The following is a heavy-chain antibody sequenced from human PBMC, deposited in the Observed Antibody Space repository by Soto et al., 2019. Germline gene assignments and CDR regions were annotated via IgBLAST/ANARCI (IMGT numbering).Heavy chain of an antibody. CDR3: AKTAAGQYYYYGMDV. V-gene: IGHV6-1*01. CDR2: TYYRSRWYN. CDR1: GDSVSSNSAA. J-gene: IGHJ6*02. D-gene: IGHD6-13*01. Sequence: PSQTLSLTCVISGDSVSSNSAAWNWIRQSPSRGLEWLGRTYYRSRWYNDYAVSVKSRITVNPDTSKNQFSLHLNSVTPEDTAVYYCAKTAAGQYYYYGMDVWGQGTTVTVSS.